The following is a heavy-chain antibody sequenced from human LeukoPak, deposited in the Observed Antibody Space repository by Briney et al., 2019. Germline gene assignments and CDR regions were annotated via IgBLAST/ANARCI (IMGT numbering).Heavy chain of an antibody. CDR2: ISYDGSNK. Sequence: GGSLRLSCAASGFTFSSYAMHWVRQAPGKGLEWVAVISYDGSNKYYADSVKGRFTISRDNSKNTLYLQMNSLRAEDTAVYYCARDSYYDFWSGYGLSAESGRGTRDYYYMDVWGKGTTVTVSS. CDR1: GFTFSSYA. D-gene: IGHD3-3*01. CDR3: ARDSYYDFWSGYGLSAESGRGTRDYYYMDV. J-gene: IGHJ6*03. V-gene: IGHV3-30-3*01.